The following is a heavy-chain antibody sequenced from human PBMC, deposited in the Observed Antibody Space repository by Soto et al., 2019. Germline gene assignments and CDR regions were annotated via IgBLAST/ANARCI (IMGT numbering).Heavy chain of an antibody. CDR1: AFTFSSYA. CDR3: GNEPAEEVKEL. CDR2: TSGTGGST. D-gene: IGHD1-26*01. Sequence: QPGGTLRLPCAASAFTFSSYAMSWVPQAPGNALGWASATSGTGGSTYYADTVKLRFTISSDNSKNTLYLKMNNLRAEYTAAHYRGNEPAEEVKELCGERTQVTV. V-gene: IGHV3-23*01. J-gene: IGHJ4*02.